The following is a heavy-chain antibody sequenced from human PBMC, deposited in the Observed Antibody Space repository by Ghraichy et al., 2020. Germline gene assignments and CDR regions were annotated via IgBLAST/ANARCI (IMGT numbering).Heavy chain of an antibody. Sequence: GESLNISCAASGFTFGSYGMHWVRQAPGKGLEWVAVIWYDGSNEYYADSVKGRFTISRDNSKNTLYLQMSSLRVEDTAVYYCARDPTSYGDYDWYFDLWGRGTLVTVSS. D-gene: IGHD4-17*01. J-gene: IGHJ2*01. CDR2: IWYDGSNE. V-gene: IGHV3-33*08. CDR3: ARDPTSYGDYDWYFDL. CDR1: GFTFGSYG.